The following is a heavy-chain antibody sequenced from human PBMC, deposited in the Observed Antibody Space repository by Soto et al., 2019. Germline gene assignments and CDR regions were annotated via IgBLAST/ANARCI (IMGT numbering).Heavy chain of an antibody. CDR3: ASRYCTSSACYAYDY. V-gene: IGHV4-34*01. Sequence: SETLSLTCAVYGGSLSGYYWSWIRQPPGKGLEWIGEINQSAKTNYNPSLKSRVTISADTSKKQFSLNLSSVTAADTAVYYCASRYCTSSACYAYDYWGQGTLVTVSS. J-gene: IGHJ4*02. D-gene: IGHD2-8*01. CDR2: INQSAKT. CDR1: GGSLSGYY.